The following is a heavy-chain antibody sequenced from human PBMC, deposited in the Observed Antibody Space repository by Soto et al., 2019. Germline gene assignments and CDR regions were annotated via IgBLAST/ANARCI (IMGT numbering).Heavy chain of an antibody. CDR2: IYYSGST. D-gene: IGHD3-10*01. J-gene: IGHJ4*01. CDR3: ARSGGSGIYSYLSLDY. CDR1: GGSISRHY. V-gene: IGHV4-59*11. Sequence: SETLSLTCTVSGGSISRHYWSWIRQPPGKGLEWIGNIYYSGSTSYNPSLKSRVTISVDRSRAQFSLQLSSVTAADTAVYYCARSGGSGIYSYLSLDYWGHGTLVTVSS.